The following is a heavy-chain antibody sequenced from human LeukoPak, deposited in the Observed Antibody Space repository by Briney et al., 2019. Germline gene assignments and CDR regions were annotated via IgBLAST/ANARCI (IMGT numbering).Heavy chain of an antibody. J-gene: IGHJ3*02. CDR2: IIPIFGTA. V-gene: IGHV1-69*05. D-gene: IGHD2-15*01. CDR1: GGTFSSYA. CDR3: ARAVSGPVGAFDI. Sequence: SVKVSCKASGGTFSSYAISWVRQAPGRGLEWMGRIIPIFGTANYAQKFQGRVTITTDESTSTAYMELSSLRSEDTAVYYCARAVSGPVGAFDIWGQGTMVTVSS.